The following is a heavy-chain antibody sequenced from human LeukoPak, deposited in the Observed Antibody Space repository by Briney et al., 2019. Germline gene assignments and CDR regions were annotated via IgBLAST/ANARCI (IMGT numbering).Heavy chain of an antibody. D-gene: IGHD2-15*01. CDR2: IRSSGSTI. V-gene: IGHV3-48*04. J-gene: IGHJ4*02. Sequence: PGGSLRLSCAASGFTFSSYSMNWVRQAPGKGLEWVSYIRSSGSTIYCADSVKGRFTISRDNAKNSLYLQMNSLRAEDTAVYYCARDRGYCSGGSCAAYFDYWGQGTLVTVSS. CDR1: GFTFSSYS. CDR3: ARDRGYCSGGSCAAYFDY.